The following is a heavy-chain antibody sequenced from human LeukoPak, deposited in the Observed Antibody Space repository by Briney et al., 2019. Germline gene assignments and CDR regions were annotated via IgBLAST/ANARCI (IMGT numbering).Heavy chain of an antibody. CDR3: AKEGTAQISTGYDN. D-gene: IGHD2-2*01. V-gene: IGHV3-30*18. Sequence: PGGSLRLSCAGAGFTFSNYGMHWVRQAPGKGLEWVAVISYEGRTMYYGDSVKGRFTISRDNSRNTLFLQMNSLSPDDTAVYYCAKEGTAQISTGYDNWGQGTLVTVSS. CDR1: GFTFSNYG. CDR2: ISYEGRTM. J-gene: IGHJ4*02.